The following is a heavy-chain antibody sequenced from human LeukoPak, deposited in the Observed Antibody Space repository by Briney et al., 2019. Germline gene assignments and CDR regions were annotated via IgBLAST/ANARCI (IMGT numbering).Heavy chain of an antibody. CDR3: ARPYAFGGVIVPVAFDY. CDR2: IYPGDSDT. CDR1: GYSFTSYW. Sequence: AESLKTSCKGSGYSFTSYWIGWVRQMRGKGLEWMGIIYPGDSDTRYSPSFQGQVIISADKSISTAYLQWSSLKASDTAMYYCARPYAFGGVIVPVAFDYWGQGTLVTVSS. V-gene: IGHV5-51*01. J-gene: IGHJ4*02. D-gene: IGHD3-16*02.